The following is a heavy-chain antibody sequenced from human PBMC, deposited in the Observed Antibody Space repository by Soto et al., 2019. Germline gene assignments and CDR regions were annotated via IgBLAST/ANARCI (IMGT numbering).Heavy chain of an antibody. V-gene: IGHV3-33*01. Sequence: QVHLMESGGGVVQPGRSLRLSCAASGFTFSAFGMQWVRQAPGKGLEWVALIWYDGTKIYYADSVKGRFTISRDNSKNTLYLQMNSLGAEDTAVYYCARDQGGIYNDYWGQGTLVTVSS. CDR3: ARDQGGIYNDY. CDR2: IWYDGTKI. CDR1: GFTFSAFG. D-gene: IGHD5-12*01. J-gene: IGHJ4*02.